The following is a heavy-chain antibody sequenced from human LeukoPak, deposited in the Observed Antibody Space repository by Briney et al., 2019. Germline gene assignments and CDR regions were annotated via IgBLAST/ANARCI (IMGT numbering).Heavy chain of an antibody. V-gene: IGHV3-23*01. J-gene: IGHJ3*01. CDR2: IFASGGDT. Sequence: GGSLRLSCAASGLTFSNYAMMWVRQAPGKGLEWVSAIFASGGDTRYADSVRGRFTISRDNSRNTLFLPMNSLTADDTAVYYCAKDPNGDYVGAFDFWGQGTMVTVSS. D-gene: IGHD4-17*01. CDR3: AKDPNGDYVGAFDF. CDR1: GLTFSNYA.